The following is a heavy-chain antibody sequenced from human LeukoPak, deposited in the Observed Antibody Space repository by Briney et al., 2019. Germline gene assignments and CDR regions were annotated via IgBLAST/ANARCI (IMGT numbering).Heavy chain of an antibody. CDR2: IYYSGST. CDR1: GGSISSRSYY. Sequence: SETLSLTCLASGGSISSRSYYWGWIRQPPGKGLEWIASIYYSGSTYYNPSLKSRVTISVDTSKNQFSLKLSSVTAADTAVYYCARGSSKYPIVVVITTYAFDIWGQGTMVTVSS. V-gene: IGHV4-39*07. CDR3: ARGSSKYPIVVVITTYAFDI. D-gene: IGHD3-22*01. J-gene: IGHJ3*02.